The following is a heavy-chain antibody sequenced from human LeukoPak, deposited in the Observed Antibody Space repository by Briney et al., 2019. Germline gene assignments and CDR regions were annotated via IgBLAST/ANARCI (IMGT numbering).Heavy chain of an antibody. CDR1: GFTVSSNY. J-gene: IGHJ4*02. CDR3: ARGKYGGYFIDY. Sequence: GGSLRLSCAASGFTVSSNYMSWVRQAPGKGLEWVSVIYSGGSTYYADSVKGRFTISRDNSKNTVYLQMNSLRAEDTAVYYCARGKYGGYFIDYWGQGTLVTVSS. CDR2: IYSGGST. V-gene: IGHV3-66*01. D-gene: IGHD5-12*01.